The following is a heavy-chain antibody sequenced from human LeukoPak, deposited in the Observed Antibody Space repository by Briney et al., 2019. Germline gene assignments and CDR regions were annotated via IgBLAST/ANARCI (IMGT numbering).Heavy chain of an antibody. Sequence: ASVKVSCKASGYTFTSYDINWVRQATGQGLEWMGRMNPNSGNTGYAQKFQGRVTMTRNTSISTAYMELSSLRSEDTAVYYCARGPHHYDILTGYSTPSLVDYWGQGTLVTVSS. D-gene: IGHD3-9*01. V-gene: IGHV1-8*01. J-gene: IGHJ4*02. CDR2: MNPNSGNT. CDR3: ARGPHHYDILTGYSTPSLVDY. CDR1: GYTFTSYD.